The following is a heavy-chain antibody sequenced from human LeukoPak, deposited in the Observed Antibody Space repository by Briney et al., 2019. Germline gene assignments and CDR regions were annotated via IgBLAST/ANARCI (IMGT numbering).Heavy chain of an antibody. Sequence: SETLSLTCAVYGGSFSGYYWSWIRQPPGKGLEWIGEINHSGSTNYNPSLKSRVTISVDTSKNQFSLKLSSVTAADTAVYYCARQGGSVAAAGRRYYYYYYMDVWGKGTTVTISS. CDR2: INHSGST. CDR1: GGSFSGYY. CDR3: ARQGGSVAAAGRRYYYYYYMDV. V-gene: IGHV4-34*01. J-gene: IGHJ6*03. D-gene: IGHD6-13*01.